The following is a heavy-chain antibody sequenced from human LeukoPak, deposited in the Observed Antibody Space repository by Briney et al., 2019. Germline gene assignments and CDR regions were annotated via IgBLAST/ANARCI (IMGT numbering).Heavy chain of an antibody. CDR1: GGSISSSSYY. Sequence: SETLSLTCTVSGGSISSSSYYWGWIRQPPGKGLEWIGSIYYSGSTYYNPSLKSRVTISVDTSKNQLSLKLSSVTAADTAVYYCARLRCCYYYYGMDVWGQGTTVTVSS. CDR3: ARLRCCYYYYGMDV. V-gene: IGHV4-39*07. D-gene: IGHD4-17*01. J-gene: IGHJ6*02. CDR2: IYYSGST.